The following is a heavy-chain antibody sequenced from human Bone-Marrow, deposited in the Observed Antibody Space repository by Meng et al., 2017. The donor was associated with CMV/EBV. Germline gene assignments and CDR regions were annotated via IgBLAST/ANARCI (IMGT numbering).Heavy chain of an antibody. CDR2: IKPDGSER. CDR3: ARDWSCMDV. CDR1: GFTFSDYY. J-gene: IGHJ6*02. V-gene: IGHV3-7*01. Sequence: GESLKISCAASGFTFSDYYMSWIRQAPGKGLEWVANIKPDGSERYHVDSVKGRFTISRDNAKNSLYLQMNNLRAEDSAVYFCARDWSCMDVWGQGTTVTVSS.